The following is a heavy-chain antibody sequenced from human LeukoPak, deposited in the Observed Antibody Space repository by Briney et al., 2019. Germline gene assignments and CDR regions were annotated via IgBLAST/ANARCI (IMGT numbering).Heavy chain of an antibody. CDR3: ARDRWGITMVRGVSLDY. V-gene: IGHV4-34*01. Sequence: SETLSLTCAVYGGSFSGYYWSWIRQPPGKGLEWIGEINHSGSTNYNPSLKSRVTISVDTSKNQFSLKLSSVTAADTAVYYCARDRWGITMVRGVSLDYWGQGTLVTVSS. CDR1: GGSFSGYY. CDR2: INHSGST. J-gene: IGHJ4*02. D-gene: IGHD3-10*01.